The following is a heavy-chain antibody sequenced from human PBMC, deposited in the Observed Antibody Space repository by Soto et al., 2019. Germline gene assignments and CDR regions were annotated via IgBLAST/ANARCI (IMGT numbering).Heavy chain of an antibody. CDR3: ARYSRDTTLIRFDH. CDR2: ISYDGNNK. V-gene: IGHV3-30*03. Sequence: QVQLVESGGGVVQPGRALRLSCAASGFTFSTYGFHWVRQAPGMGLEWVAVISYDGNNKYYADSVKGRFTISRDNSKNTLYLQMYSLRVEDTAIYYCARYSRDTTLIRFDHWGQGDLVSVSS. J-gene: IGHJ4*02. D-gene: IGHD1-1*01. CDR1: GFTFSTYG.